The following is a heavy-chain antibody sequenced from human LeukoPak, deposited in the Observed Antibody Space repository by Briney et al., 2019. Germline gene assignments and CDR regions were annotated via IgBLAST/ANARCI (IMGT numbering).Heavy chain of an antibody. J-gene: IGHJ4*02. V-gene: IGHV4-38-2*02. Sequence: SETLSLTCTVSGYSISSGYYWGWIRQSPGKGLEWIGSIYHSGSTYYNPSLKSRVTIPVDTSKNHFSLKVSSVTAADTAVYYCAAIQGSFDYWGQGTLVIVSS. CDR3: AAIQGSFDY. CDR1: GYSISSGYY. D-gene: IGHD2-15*01. CDR2: IYHSGST.